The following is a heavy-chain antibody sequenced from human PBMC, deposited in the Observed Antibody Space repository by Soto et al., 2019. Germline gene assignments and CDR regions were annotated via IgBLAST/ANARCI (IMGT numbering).Heavy chain of an antibody. J-gene: IGHJ6*02. D-gene: IGHD6-6*01. CDR3: ARYRSSRSVLYYYGMDV. V-gene: IGHV4-30-4*01. CDR2: IYYSGST. Sequence: SETLSLTCTVSGGSISSGDYYWSWIRQPPGKGLEWIGYIYYSGSTHNNPSLKSRVTISVDTSKNQFSLKLSSVTAADTAVYYSARYRSSRSVLYYYGMDVCGPGTTVTVPS. CDR1: GGSISSGDYY.